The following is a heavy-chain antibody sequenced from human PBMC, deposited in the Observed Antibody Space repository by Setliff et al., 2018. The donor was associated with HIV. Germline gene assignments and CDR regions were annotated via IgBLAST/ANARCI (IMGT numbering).Heavy chain of an antibody. V-gene: IGHV1-24*01. CDR3: ATHPPYRSAWYMRS. D-gene: IGHD6-19*01. Sequence: ASVKVSCKISGFTLNELSIQWVRQAPAKGLEWMGGFDPEAGEIIYAQKFQGRVTMTKDTSTETAYMDLSSLRSEDTAVYYCATHPPYRSAWYMRSWGQGTLVTVSS. CDR1: GFTLNELS. J-gene: IGHJ5*02. CDR2: FDPEAGEI.